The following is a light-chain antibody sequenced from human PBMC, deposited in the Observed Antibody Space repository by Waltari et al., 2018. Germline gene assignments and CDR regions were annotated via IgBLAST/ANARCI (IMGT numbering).Light chain of an antibody. V-gene: IGLV1-51*01. CDR3: ATWDSSLSAVL. CDR2: DNN. Sequence: SVLTQPPSVSAAPGQKVTISCSGGSSYIGNNYVSWYQQVPGTAPKLLIYDNNDLPSGIPDRFSGSKSGTSATLGITGLQTGYEADYYCATWDSSLSAVLFGGGTRLTVL. J-gene: IGLJ2*01. CDR1: SSYIGNNY.